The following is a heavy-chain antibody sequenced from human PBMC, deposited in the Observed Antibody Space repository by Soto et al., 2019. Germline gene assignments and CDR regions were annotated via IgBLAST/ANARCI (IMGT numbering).Heavy chain of an antibody. CDR2: IDWDDDK. CDR1: GFSLSTSGMC. V-gene: IGHV2-70*01. CDR3: ARTQHYSGRYYSLDY. D-gene: IGHD1-26*01. J-gene: IGHJ4*02. Sequence: SGPTLVNPTQTLTLTCTFSGFSLSTSGMCVSWIRQPPGKALEWLALIDWDDDKYYSTSLKTRLTISKDTSKNQVVLTMTNMDPVETATYYCARTQHYSGRYYSLDYWGQGTLVTVSS.